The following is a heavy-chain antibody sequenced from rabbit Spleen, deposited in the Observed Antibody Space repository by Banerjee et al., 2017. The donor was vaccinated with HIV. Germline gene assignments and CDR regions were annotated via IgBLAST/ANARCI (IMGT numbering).Heavy chain of an antibody. Sequence: QEQLVESGGDLVQPEGSLTLTCKASGFSFSNKAVMCWVRQAPGKGLEWIACIDTGSSGFTYYASWAQGRFTFSKTSSTTVTLQMTSLTAADTATYFCARDLTGVIGWNFGWWGQGTLVTVS. J-gene: IGHJ3*01. CDR2: IDTGSSGFT. V-gene: IGHV1S45*01. CDR1: GFSFSNKAV. D-gene: IGHD4-1*01. CDR3: ARDLTGVIGWNFGW.